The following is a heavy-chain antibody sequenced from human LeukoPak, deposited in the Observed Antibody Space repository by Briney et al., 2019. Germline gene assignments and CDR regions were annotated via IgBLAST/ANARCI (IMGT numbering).Heavy chain of an antibody. Sequence: PGGSLRLSCAASGFTFSSYAMHWVRQAPGKGLEWVAVISYDGSNKYYADSVKGRFTISRDNSKNTLYLQMNSLRAEDTAVYYCAREGQWLVPYYYYYGMDAWGQGTTVTVSS. D-gene: IGHD6-19*01. J-gene: IGHJ6*02. CDR1: GFTFSSYA. CDR2: ISYDGSNK. V-gene: IGHV3-30-3*01. CDR3: AREGQWLVPYYYYYGMDA.